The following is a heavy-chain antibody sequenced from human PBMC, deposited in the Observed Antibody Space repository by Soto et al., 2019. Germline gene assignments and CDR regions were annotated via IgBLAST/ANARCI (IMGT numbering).Heavy chain of an antibody. V-gene: IGHV1-3*01. CDR2: INAGNGNT. CDR3: AREKKCTNGVCYYYYGMDV. Sequence: GASVKVSCKASGDTFNSYAMHWVRQAPGQRPEWMGWINAGNGNTKYSQKFQGRVTITRDTSASTAYMELSSLRSEDTAVYYCAREKKCTNGVCYYYYGMDVWGQGTTVTVSS. J-gene: IGHJ6*02. D-gene: IGHD2-8*01. CDR1: GDTFNSYA.